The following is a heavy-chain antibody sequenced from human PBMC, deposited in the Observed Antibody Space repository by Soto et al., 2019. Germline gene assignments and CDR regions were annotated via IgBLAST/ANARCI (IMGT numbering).Heavy chain of an antibody. CDR1: GFTFSSYG. CDR3: ARDRDIVVVPAALADYGMDV. D-gene: IGHD2-2*01. J-gene: IGHJ6*02. Sequence: GGSLRLSCAASGFTFSSYGMHWVRQAPGKGLEWVAVIWYDGSNKYYADSVKGRFTISRDNSKNTLYLQMNSLRAEDTAVYYCARDRDIVVVPAALADYGMDVWGQGTTVIVSS. CDR2: IWYDGSNK. V-gene: IGHV3-33*01.